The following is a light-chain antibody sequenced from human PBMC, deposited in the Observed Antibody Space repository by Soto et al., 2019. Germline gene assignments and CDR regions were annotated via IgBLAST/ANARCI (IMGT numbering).Light chain of an antibody. J-gene: IGKJ5*01. CDR3: QQYNSYPIT. V-gene: IGKV1-5*03. CDR1: QSINSW. CDR2: KAS. Sequence: DSQMIHSPSTLSASVGDRVTITCRASQSINSWLAWYQQKPGKAPRLLIYKASNLESGVPSRFSGSGSGTDFTLTISSLQPDDFATYYCQQYNSYPITFGQGTRLEIK.